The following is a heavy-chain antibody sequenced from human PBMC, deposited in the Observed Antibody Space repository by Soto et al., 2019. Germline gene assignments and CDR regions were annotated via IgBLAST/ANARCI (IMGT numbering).Heavy chain of an antibody. CDR2: IKQDGSEK. D-gene: IGHD6-19*01. Sequence: GGSLRLSCAASGFTLSNYWMNWARQAPGKGLEWVANIKQDGSEKYYVDSVKGRFFISRDNAKNSLYLQVNSLRAEDTAVYYCARDADASGWYHYGMDVWGQGTMVTVSS. V-gene: IGHV3-7*01. J-gene: IGHJ6*02. CDR3: ARDADASGWYHYGMDV. CDR1: GFTLSNYW.